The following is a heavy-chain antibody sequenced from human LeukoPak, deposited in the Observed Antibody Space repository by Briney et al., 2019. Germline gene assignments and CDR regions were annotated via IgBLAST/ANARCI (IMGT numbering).Heavy chain of an antibody. V-gene: IGHV4-59*01. Sequence: SETLSLTCTVSGGSISSYYWSWIRQPPGGGLEWIGYIYHSGSTDYNPSLKSRVTISVDTSKNQFSLKLSSVTAADTAVYYCARGGGSELDTALDLDYWGQGTLVTVSS. CDR3: ARGGGSELDTALDLDY. D-gene: IGHD5-18*01. CDR1: GGSISSYY. CDR2: IYHSGST. J-gene: IGHJ4*02.